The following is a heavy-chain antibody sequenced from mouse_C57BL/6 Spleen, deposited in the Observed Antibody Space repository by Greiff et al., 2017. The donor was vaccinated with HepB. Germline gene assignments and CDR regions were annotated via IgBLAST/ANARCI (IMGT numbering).Heavy chain of an antibody. D-gene: IGHD1-1*01. J-gene: IGHJ4*01. CDR2: INPNNGGT. V-gene: IGHV1-26*01. CDR3: ARETTGDYYAMDY. CDR1: GYTFTDYY. Sequence: VQLQQSGPELVKPGASVKISCKASGYTFTDYYMNWVKQSHGKSLEWIGDINPNNGGTSYNQKFKGKATLTVDKSSSTAYMELRSLTSEDSAVYYCARETTGDYYAMDYWGQGTSVTVSS.